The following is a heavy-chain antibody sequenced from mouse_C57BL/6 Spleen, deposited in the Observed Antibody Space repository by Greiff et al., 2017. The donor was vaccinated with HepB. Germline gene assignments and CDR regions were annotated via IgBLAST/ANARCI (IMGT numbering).Heavy chain of an antibody. J-gene: IGHJ3*01. CDR2: INPGSGGT. CDR1: GYSSTNYL. CDR3: ARSYGNPIAY. D-gene: IGHD2-1*01. Sequence: VQLQQSGAELARPGTSVKASCKASGYSSTNYLIEWVKQRPGLGLAWIGVINPGSGGTNYNEKFKGKATLTAAKSSSTAYMQLSNLTSEESAIYFCARSYGNPIAYWGQVTLVTDSA. V-gene: IGHV1-54*01.